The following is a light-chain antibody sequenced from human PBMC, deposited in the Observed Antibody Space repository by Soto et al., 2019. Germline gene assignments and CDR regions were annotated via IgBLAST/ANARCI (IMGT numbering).Light chain of an antibody. V-gene: IGKV3-20*01. CDR2: GAS. Sequence: EIVLTQSPGPLSLSPGERATLSCRSSQSVSNNYLAWYQQKPGQAPRLLIYGASNRATGIPDRFSGSWSGTDCTLTISRLEPEDVAVYYCQQYDSSPITFGQGTRLEIK. CDR3: QQYDSSPIT. CDR1: QSVSNNY. J-gene: IGKJ5*01.